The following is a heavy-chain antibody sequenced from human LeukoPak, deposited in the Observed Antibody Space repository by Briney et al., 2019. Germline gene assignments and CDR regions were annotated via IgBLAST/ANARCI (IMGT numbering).Heavy chain of an antibody. CDR2: VFYDGSGK. V-gene: IGHV3-33*01. CDR3: ARDQALYFSYGDY. CDR1: GFTFSNYG. D-gene: IGHD2/OR15-2a*01. Sequence: PGGSLRLSCAASGFTFSNYGMHWVRQPPGKGLEWLAAVFYDGSGKRYADTVKGRFTISRDNSKNTLYLQINSLRAEDTAVYYCARDQALYFSYGDYWGQGTLVTVSS. J-gene: IGHJ4*02.